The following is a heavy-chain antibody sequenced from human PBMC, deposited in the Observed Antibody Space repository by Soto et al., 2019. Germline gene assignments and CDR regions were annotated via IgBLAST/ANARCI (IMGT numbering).Heavy chain of an antibody. Sequence: EVQLVESGGGLVKPGGSLRLSCAASGFTFSNAWMSWVRQAPGKGLEWVGRIRSKAAGGTTDYSAPGKGRFTIEKDDSKNTLYLKMNRLKTQDTAVYYCTTEVLGVAGPVGYWGQGTLVTVSS. CDR2: IRSKAAGGTT. CDR1: GFTFSNAW. V-gene: IGHV3-15*01. J-gene: IGHJ4*02. D-gene: IGHD6-19*01. CDR3: TTEVLGVAGPVGY.